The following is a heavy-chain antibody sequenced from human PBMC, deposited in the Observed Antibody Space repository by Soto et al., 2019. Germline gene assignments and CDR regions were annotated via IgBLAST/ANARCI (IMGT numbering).Heavy chain of an antibody. CDR3: AAATTWNFHFPY. CDR2: IWYDGSNR. CDR1: GFTISTHG. V-gene: IGHV3-33*01. D-gene: IGHD1-7*01. Sequence: QVQLVESGGGVVQPGTSLRLSCAAAGFTISTHGMHWFRQAPGKGLEGVANIWYDGSNRFYADSVKGRFTISKDNSKNTLYLQMSSLRAEDTAVYYCAAATTWNFHFPYWGQGTQVTVSS. J-gene: IGHJ4*02.